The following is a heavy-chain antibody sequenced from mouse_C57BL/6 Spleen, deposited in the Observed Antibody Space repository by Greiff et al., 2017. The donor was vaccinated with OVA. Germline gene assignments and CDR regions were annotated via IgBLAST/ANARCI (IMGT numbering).Heavy chain of an antibody. Sequence: EVHLVESGGGLVKPGGSLKLSCAASGFTFSDYGMHWVRQAPEKGLEWVAYISSGSSTIYYADTVKGRFTISRDNAKNTLFLQMTSLRSEDTAMYYCARTLYNFPYYYAMDYWGQGTSVTVSS. V-gene: IGHV5-17*01. D-gene: IGHD2-1*01. J-gene: IGHJ4*01. CDR1: GFTFSDYG. CDR3: ARTLYNFPYYYAMDY. CDR2: ISSGSSTI.